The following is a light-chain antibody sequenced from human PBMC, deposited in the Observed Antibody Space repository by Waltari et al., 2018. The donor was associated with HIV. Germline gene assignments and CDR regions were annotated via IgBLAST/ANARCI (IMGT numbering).Light chain of an antibody. J-gene: IGLJ3*02. V-gene: IGLV2-8*01. CDR2: DVS. CDR3: SSYAGSNILV. CDR1: SSDVGGYNY. Sequence: QSALTQPPSASGSPGQSVTISCTGTSSDVGGYNYVSWYRQYPGNAPKLMIYDVSKRPSGVPDRFSGSKSVNTASLTVSGLQAEDEADYYCSSYAGSNILVFGGRTKLTVL.